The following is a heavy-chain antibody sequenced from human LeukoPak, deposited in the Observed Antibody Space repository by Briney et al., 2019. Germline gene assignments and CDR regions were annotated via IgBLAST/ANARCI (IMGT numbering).Heavy chain of an antibody. CDR1: GGSFSGYY. V-gene: IGHV4-34*01. J-gene: IGHJ6*03. D-gene: IGHD1-7*01. CDR2: INHSGST. Sequence: SETLSLTCAVYGGSFSGYYWSWIRQPPGKGLEWIGEINHSGSTNYNPSLKSRVTISVDTSKNQFSLILSSVTAADTAVYYCARELHPSGYYYYMDVWGKGTTVTVSS. CDR3: ARELHPSGYYYYMDV.